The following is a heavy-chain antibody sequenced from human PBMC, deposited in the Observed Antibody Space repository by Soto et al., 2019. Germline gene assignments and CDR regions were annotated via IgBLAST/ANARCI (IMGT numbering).Heavy chain of an antibody. Sequence: GGSLRLSCAASGFTFNSYAMTWVRQAPGKGLEWVSTISDSGRSKYYADSVKGRFTISRDNSKNTLYLQMNSLRAEDTAVYYCAKDQGRSYYDSSGSLDPWGQGTLVTVSS. CDR2: ISDSGRSK. CDR1: GFTFNSYA. J-gene: IGHJ5*02. CDR3: AKDQGRSYYDSSGSLDP. V-gene: IGHV3-23*01. D-gene: IGHD3-22*01.